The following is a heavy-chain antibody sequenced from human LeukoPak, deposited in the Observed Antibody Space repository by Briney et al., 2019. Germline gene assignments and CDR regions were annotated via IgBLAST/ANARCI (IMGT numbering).Heavy chain of an antibody. Sequence: PSETLSLTCAVYGGSFSGYYWSWIRQPPGKGLEWIGEINHSGSTNYNPSLKSRVTISVDTSKNQFSLKLSSVTAADTAVYYCARFPLYSSSWYGTHDAFDIWGQGTMVTVSS. CDR1: GGSFSGYY. V-gene: IGHV4-34*01. CDR2: INHSGST. J-gene: IGHJ3*02. D-gene: IGHD6-13*01. CDR3: ARFPLYSSSWYGTHDAFDI.